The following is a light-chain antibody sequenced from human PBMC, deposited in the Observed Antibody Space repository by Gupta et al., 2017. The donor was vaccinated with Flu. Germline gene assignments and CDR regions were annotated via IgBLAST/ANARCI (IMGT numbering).Light chain of an antibody. CDR2: GAS. CDR1: QNVINSY. CDR3: QQYGSSPT. Sequence: EHVLTQSPGTLSLSPGERATLSCRASQNVINSYLGWYQQRPGQAPRLLIYGASTRATGISDRFSGSWSGTDFTLTISRLQPEDFAMYYCQQYGSSPTFGQGTKVEIK. J-gene: IGKJ1*01. V-gene: IGKV3-20*01.